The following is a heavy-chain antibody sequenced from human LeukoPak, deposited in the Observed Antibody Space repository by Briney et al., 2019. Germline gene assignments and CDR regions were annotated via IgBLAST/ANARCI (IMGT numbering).Heavy chain of an antibody. CDR1: GFTFNKNG. J-gene: IGHJ4*02. D-gene: IGHD6-19*01. CDR3: AKDWQWSQDY. V-gene: IGHV3-30*02. Sequence: GGSLRPSCAASGFTFNKNGMHWVRQAPGKGLEWVAYIRKDGSDKYYADSVKGRFTISRDDSKNTLYLEINSLRGDDTAEYYCAKDWQWSQDYWGQGTLVTVSS. CDR2: IRKDGSDK.